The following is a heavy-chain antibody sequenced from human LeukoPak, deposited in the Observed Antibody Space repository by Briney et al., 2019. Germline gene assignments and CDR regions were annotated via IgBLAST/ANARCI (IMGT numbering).Heavy chain of an antibody. V-gene: IGHV3-23*01. D-gene: IGHD3-3*01. J-gene: IGHJ4*02. Sequence: PGGSLRLSCAASGFTFSSYAMSWVRQAPGKGLEWLSEITGSGDTTDYADSVKGRLTISRDNLKYTLYLQINSLRAEDTAVYYCAKHPTRSYDFWSGYFILWGQGTLVAVSS. CDR1: GFTFSSYA. CDR2: ITGSGDTT. CDR3: AKHPTRSYDFWSGYFIL.